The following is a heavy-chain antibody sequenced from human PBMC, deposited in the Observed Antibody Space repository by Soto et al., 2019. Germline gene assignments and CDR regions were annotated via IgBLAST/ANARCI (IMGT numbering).Heavy chain of an antibody. V-gene: IGHV4-34*01. Sequence: ETLSLTCAVYGGSFSCYYWSWILQPPGKGLEWIGEINHSGSTNYNPSLKSRVTISVDTSKNQFSLKLSSVTAADTAVYYCARGREGYCSSTSCSGSWFDPWGQGTLVTVSS. CDR3: ARGREGYCSSTSCSGSWFDP. CDR2: INHSGST. J-gene: IGHJ5*02. CDR1: GGSFSCYY. D-gene: IGHD2-2*01.